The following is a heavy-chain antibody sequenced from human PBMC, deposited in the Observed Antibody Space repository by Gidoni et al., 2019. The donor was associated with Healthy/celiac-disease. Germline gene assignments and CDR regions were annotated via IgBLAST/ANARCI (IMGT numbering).Heavy chain of an antibody. Sequence: QVQLVESGGGVVQPGRSLRLSCAASGFTFSSYPMHWVRQAPGKGLEWVAVLSYDGSNKYYADSVKGRFTISRDNSKNTLYLQMNSLRAEDTAVYYGARAIRYSSGWYYYFDYWGQGTLVTVSS. CDR1: GFTFSSYP. D-gene: IGHD6-19*01. J-gene: IGHJ4*02. V-gene: IGHV3-30-3*01. CDR3: ARAIRYSSGWYYYFDY. CDR2: LSYDGSNK.